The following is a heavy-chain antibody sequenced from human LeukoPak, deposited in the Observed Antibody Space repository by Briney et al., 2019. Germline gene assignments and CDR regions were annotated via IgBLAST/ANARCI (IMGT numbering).Heavy chain of an antibody. CDR3: ARDRIAAAGTVGFDY. CDR1: GYTFTRYG. D-gene: IGHD6-13*01. J-gene: IGHJ4*02. V-gene: IGHV1-18*01. CDR2: ISAHNGNT. Sequence: ASVKVSCKASGYTFTRYGISWVRQAPGQGLEWMGWISAHNGNTNYAQKLQGRVTMTTDTSTSTAYMELSSLRSEDTAVYYCARDRIAAAGTVGFDYWGQGTLVTVSS.